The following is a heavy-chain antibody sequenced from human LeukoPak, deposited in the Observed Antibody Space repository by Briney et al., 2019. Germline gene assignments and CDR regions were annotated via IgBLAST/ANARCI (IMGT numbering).Heavy chain of an antibody. Sequence: TSETLSLTCAVSGGSISSSNWGSWVRQPPGEGLEWIGEIYHSGSTNYNPSLKSRVTISVDKSKNQFSLKLSSVTAADTAVYYCARDGSGSYYNTANWFDPWGQGTLVTVSS. V-gene: IGHV4-4*02. CDR1: GGSISSSNW. CDR2: IYHSGST. J-gene: IGHJ5*02. CDR3: ARDGSGSYYNTANWFDP. D-gene: IGHD3-10*01.